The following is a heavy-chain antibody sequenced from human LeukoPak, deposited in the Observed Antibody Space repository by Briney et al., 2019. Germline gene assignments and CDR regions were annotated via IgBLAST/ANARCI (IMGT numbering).Heavy chain of an antibody. CDR1: GYTLTELS. J-gene: IGHJ3*02. Sequence: ASVRVSRTVSGYTLTELSMHWVRQAPGKGLEWMGGFDPEDGETIYAQKFQGRVTMTEDTSTDTAYMELSSLRSEDTAVYYCATEDHDSTRGAFDIWGQGTMVTVSS. CDR2: FDPEDGET. V-gene: IGHV1-24*01. CDR3: ATEDHDSTRGAFDI. D-gene: IGHD2-2*01.